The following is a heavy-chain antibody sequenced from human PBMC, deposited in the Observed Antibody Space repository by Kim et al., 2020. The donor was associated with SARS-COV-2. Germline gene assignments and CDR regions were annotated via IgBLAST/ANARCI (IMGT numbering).Heavy chain of an antibody. CDR1: GFTFSSYA. CDR2: ISYDGSHK. D-gene: IGHD3-16*02. J-gene: IGHJ4*01. Sequence: GGSLRLSCAASGFTFSSYAIHWVRQAPGKGLEWVAVISYDGSHKYYADSVKGRFTISRDNSKNTLYLQMNSLRAEDTAVFYCARLSYDYVWGSYRSYYF. CDR3: ARLSYDYVWGSYRSYYF. V-gene: IGHV3-30*04.